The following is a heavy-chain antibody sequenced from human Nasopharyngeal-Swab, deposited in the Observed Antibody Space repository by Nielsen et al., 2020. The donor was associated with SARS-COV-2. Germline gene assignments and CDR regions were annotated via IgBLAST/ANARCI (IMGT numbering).Heavy chain of an antibody. CDR3: ARTLGRDYGERGAFDI. V-gene: IGHV2-70*11. Sequence: SGPTLAKPTQTLTLPCTFSGFSLSTSGMCVSWIRQPPGKALEWHARIDWDDDTYYSTSLKTRLTIFRDTAKNQVVLTMTNMDPVDTATYYCARTLGRDYGERGAFDIWGQGTMIAVSS. CDR2: IDWDDDT. J-gene: IGHJ3*02. D-gene: IGHD4/OR15-4a*01. CDR1: GFSLSTSGMC.